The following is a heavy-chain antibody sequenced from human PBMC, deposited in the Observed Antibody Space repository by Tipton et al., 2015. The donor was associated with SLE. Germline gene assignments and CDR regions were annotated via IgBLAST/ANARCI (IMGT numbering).Heavy chain of an antibody. CDR1: GDSISSGGYS. V-gene: IGHV4-30-2*02. D-gene: IGHD1-1*01. Sequence: TLSLTCAVSGDSISSGGYSWSWIRQPPGKGLEWIGYIYDTGTTYFKPSLKSRVTISVDRSKNQFSLKVSSVTAADTAVYYCASGNPVMPLWGQGTLVTVSS. CDR2: IYDTGTT. J-gene: IGHJ4*02. CDR3: ASGNPVMPL.